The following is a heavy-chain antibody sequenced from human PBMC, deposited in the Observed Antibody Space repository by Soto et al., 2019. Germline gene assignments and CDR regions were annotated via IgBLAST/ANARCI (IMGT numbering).Heavy chain of an antibody. V-gene: IGHV3-30-3*01. CDR3: SRGGDSGKYFEY. CDR1: GFAFSDSA. Sequence: LRLSCAASGFAFSDSAMHWVRQAPGKGLEWVSVIAYDGINKYYADSVQGRFTISRDNSKNTLDLQMNSLRAEDTAVYYCSRGGDSGKYFEYWGQGTLVTVSS. D-gene: IGHD1-26*01. CDR2: IAYDGINK. J-gene: IGHJ4*02.